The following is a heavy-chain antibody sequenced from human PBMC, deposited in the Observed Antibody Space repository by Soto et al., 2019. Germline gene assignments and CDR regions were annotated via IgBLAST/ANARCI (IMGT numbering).Heavy chain of an antibody. CDR1: GFTFSSYW. CDR3: ARDQTRGGYYNYYYYGMDV. Sequence: GGSLRLSCAASGFTFSSYWMSWVRQAPGKGLEWVANIKQDGSEKYYVDSVKGRFTISRDNAKNSLYLQMNSLRAEDTAVYYCARDQTRGGYYNYYYYGMDVWGQGTTVTV. CDR2: IKQDGSEK. V-gene: IGHV3-7*03. D-gene: IGHD3-22*01. J-gene: IGHJ6*02.